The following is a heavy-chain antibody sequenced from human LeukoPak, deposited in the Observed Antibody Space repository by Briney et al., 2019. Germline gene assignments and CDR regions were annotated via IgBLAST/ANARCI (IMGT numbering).Heavy chain of an antibody. CDR2: IYYSGCT. J-gene: IGHJ4*02. Sequence: PSETLSLTCTVSGGSISTYSWSWIRQPPGKGLDLLGYIYYSGCTNYNPPLKSRVTISVDTSNNQSSLNRTSLTAADTAVYYCAKGSKGLPLGLRFDSWGQGTLVSVSS. D-gene: IGHD2-21*01. CDR3: AKGSKGLPLGLRFDS. V-gene: IGHV4-59*01. CDR1: GGSISTYS.